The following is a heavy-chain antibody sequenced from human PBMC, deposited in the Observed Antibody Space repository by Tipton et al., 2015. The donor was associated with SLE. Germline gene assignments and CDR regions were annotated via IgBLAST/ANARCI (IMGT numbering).Heavy chain of an antibody. J-gene: IGHJ4*02. CDR1: GGSISNSGYF. CDR3: ARHVRGQQLDEV. D-gene: IGHD3-10*02. CDR2: IYYSGST. V-gene: IGHV4-31*03. Sequence: TLSLTCTVSGGSISNSGYFWGWIRQPPGKGLEWIGYIYYSGSTYYNPSLESRVTISVDTSKNQFSLKLRSVTAADTTMYYCARHVRGQQLDEVWGQGTLVTVSS.